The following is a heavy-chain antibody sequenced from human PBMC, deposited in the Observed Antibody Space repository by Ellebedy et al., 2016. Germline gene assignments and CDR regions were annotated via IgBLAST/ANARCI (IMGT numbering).Heavy chain of an antibody. J-gene: IGHJ4*02. CDR1: GGAISGYY. V-gene: IGHV4-59*08. D-gene: IGHD6-19*01. Sequence: SETLSLTXTVSGGAISGYYWSWIRQPPGKGLEWIGFIYSSGSTSYNPSLESRVTISVDTSKKQFSLKLSSVTAADTAVYYCARQGLGPYFDYWGQGTLVTVSS. CDR2: IYSSGST. CDR3: ARQGLGPYFDY.